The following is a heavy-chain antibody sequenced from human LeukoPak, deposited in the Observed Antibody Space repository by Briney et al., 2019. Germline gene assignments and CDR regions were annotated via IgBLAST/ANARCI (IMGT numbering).Heavy chain of an antibody. V-gene: IGHV3-21*01. CDR2: ISSSSSYI. CDR3: ARAFRTRGYFDY. D-gene: IGHD3-10*01. CDR1: GFTFSSYS. J-gene: IGHJ4*02. Sequence: PGGSLRLSCAASGFTFSSYSMNWVRQAPGKGLEWVSSISSSSSYIYYADSVKGRFTISRDNAKNSLYLQMNSLRAEDTAVYYCARAFRTRGYFDYWGQGTLVTVSS.